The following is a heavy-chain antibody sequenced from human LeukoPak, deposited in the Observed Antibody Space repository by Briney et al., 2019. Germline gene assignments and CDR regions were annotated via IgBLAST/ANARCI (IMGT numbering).Heavy chain of an antibody. D-gene: IGHD3-22*01. CDR2: ISTSSTI. J-gene: IGHJ4*02. V-gene: IGHV3-48*01. Sequence: GGSLRLSCAASGFTFSNYAMSWVRQAPGKGLEWVSYISTSSTIYYADSVKGRFTISRDNAKNSLYLQMNSLRAEDTAVYYCARGDYYDSKPFDYWGQGTLVTVSS. CDR1: GFTFSNYA. CDR3: ARGDYYDSKPFDY.